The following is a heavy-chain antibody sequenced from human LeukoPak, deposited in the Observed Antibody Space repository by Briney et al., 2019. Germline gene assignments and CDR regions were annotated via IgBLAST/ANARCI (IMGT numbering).Heavy chain of an antibody. CDR1: GYTFTSYY. CDR2: INPSGGST. CDR3: ARDPRDIVATNRNFDY. Sequence: ASVKVSCKASGYTFTSYYMHWVRQAPGQGLGWMGIINPSGGSTSYAQKFQGRVTMTRDMSTSTVYMELSSLRSEDTAVYYCARDPRDIVATNRNFDYWGQGTLVTVSS. D-gene: IGHD5-12*01. J-gene: IGHJ4*02. V-gene: IGHV1-46*01.